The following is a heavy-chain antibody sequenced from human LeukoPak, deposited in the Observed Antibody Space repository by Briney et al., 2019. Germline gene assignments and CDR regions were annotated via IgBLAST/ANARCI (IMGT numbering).Heavy chain of an antibody. CDR3: ARSGAANPPYNWFDP. D-gene: IGHD4/OR15-4a*01. V-gene: IGHV3-23*01. CDR2: ISGSGGST. CDR1: GFTFSSYA. Sequence: PGGSLRLSCAASGFTFSSYAMSWVRQAPGKGLEWVSAISGSGGSTYYADSVKGRFTISRDNSKNTLYLQMNSLRAEDTAVYYCARSGAANPPYNWFDPWGQGTLVTASS. J-gene: IGHJ5*02.